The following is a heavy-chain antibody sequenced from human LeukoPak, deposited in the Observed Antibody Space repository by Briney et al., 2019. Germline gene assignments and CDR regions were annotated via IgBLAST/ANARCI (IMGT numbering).Heavy chain of an antibody. Sequence: ASVRVSCKASGGTLSSYAISWVRQAPGQGLEWMGGIIPIFGTANYAQKFQGRVTITADESTSTAYMELSSLRSEDTAVYYCARVIGYSGYETFDYWGQGTLVTVSS. V-gene: IGHV1-69*13. CDR1: GGTLSSYA. D-gene: IGHD5-12*01. CDR2: IIPIFGTA. J-gene: IGHJ4*02. CDR3: ARVIGYSGYETFDY.